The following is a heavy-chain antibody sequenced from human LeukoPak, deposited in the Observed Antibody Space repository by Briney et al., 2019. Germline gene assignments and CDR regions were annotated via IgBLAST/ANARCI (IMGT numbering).Heavy chain of an antibody. CDR1: GFTFSNYW. V-gene: IGHV3-74*01. D-gene: IGHD2-21*01. CDR2: INSDGSST. Sequence: GGSLRLSCAASGFTFSNYWMHWVRQVPGKGLVWVSRINSDGSSTRYADSVKGRFTISRDNAKNTLYLQMNSLRAEDTAVYYCARDSYGIACFSWGQGTLVTGSS. J-gene: IGHJ5*02. CDR3: ARDSYGIACFS.